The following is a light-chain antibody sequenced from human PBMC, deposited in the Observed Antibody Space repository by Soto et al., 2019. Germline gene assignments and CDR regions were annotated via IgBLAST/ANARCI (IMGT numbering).Light chain of an antibody. J-gene: IGKJ3*01. CDR2: GAS. CDR1: QSVSSSY. Sequence: ESALTQSPGTLSLSPGERATLSCRASQSVSSSYLAWYQQKPGQTPRLLFYGASSRATGIPDRFSGSGSGTDFTLTISRLEPEDFAVYYCQQYGSSPFTFGPGTKVDIK. V-gene: IGKV3-20*01. CDR3: QQYGSSPFT.